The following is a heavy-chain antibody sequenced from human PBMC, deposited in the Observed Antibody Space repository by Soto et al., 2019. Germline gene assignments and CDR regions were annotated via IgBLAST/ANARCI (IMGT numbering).Heavy chain of an antibody. J-gene: IGHJ4*02. CDR3: AGRYGAPLDY. CDR1: GGSISSYY. V-gene: IGHV4-59*08. Sequence: QVQLQESGPGLVKPSETLSLTCTVSGGSISSYYWSWIRQPPGKGLEWIGYIYYSGSTNYNPSLKGRVTISLYTSKSQFSLKLSPVTAADTAVYYSAGRYGAPLDYGGQGTLVPVSS. CDR2: IYYSGST. D-gene: IGHD4-17*01.